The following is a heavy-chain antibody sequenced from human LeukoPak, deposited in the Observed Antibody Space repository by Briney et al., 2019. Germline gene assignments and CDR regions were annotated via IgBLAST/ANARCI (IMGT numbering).Heavy chain of an antibody. CDR1: GGTFSSYA. D-gene: IGHD4-23*01. CDR2: IIPIFGTA. V-gene: IGHV1-69*13. J-gene: IGHJ1*01. CDR3: ARDNYGGNSAEYFQH. Sequence: SVKVSCKASGGTFSSYAISWVQQAPGQGLEWMGGIIPIFGTANYAQKFQGRVTITADESTSTAYMELSSLRSEDTAVYYCARDNYGGNSAEYFQHWGQGTLVTVSS.